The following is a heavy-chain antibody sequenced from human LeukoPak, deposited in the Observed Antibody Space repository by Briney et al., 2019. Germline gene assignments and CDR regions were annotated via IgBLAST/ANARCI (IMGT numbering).Heavy chain of an antibody. CDR1: GGSISGSDIY. CDR2: IFYSGNT. Sequence: SETLSLTCTVSGGSISGSDIYWAWIRQPPGKGLEWIGSIFYSGNTYYSPSLKSRVTISVDTSKNQFSLKLSSVTAADTAVYYCAREGQAAGTLNWFDPWGQGTLVTVSS. D-gene: IGHD6-13*01. CDR3: AREGQAAGTLNWFDP. V-gene: IGHV4-39*07. J-gene: IGHJ5*02.